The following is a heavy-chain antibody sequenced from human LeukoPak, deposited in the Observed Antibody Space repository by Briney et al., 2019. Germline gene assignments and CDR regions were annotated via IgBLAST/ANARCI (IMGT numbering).Heavy chain of an antibody. D-gene: IGHD2-15*01. CDR1: GFTFSNYN. V-gene: IGHV3-21*01. CDR3: ARCGGSCQKYYYYMDV. J-gene: IGHJ6*03. CDR2: ISGSSSYI. Sequence: GGSLRLSCAASGFTFSNYNMWWVRQAPGKGLEWVSSISGSSSYIYYADSVKGRFTISRDNAKNSLYLQMNSLRAEDTAVYYCARCGGSCQKYYYYMDVWGKGTTVTVSS.